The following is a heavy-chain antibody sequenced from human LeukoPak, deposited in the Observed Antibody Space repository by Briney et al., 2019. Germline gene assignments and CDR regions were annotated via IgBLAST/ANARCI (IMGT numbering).Heavy chain of an antibody. CDR3: AELGITMIGGV. Sequence: PGGSLRLSCAASGFTFSSYSMNWVRQAPGKGLEWVSSISSSSSYIYYADSVKGRFTISRDNAKNSLYLQMNSLGDEDTAVYYCAELGITMIGGVWGKGTTVTISS. CDR2: ISSSSSYI. D-gene: IGHD3-10*02. CDR1: GFTFSSYS. J-gene: IGHJ6*04. V-gene: IGHV3-21*01.